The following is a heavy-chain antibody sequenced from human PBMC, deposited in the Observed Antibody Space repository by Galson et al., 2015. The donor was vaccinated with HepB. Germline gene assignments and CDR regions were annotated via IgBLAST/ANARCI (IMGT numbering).Heavy chain of an antibody. CDR3: ARTLTTVVTQEVDY. CDR2: IDWDDDK. Sequence: PALVKPTQTLTLTCTFSGFSLSTSGMCVSWIRQPPGKALEWLARIDWDDDKYYSTSLKTRLTISKDTSKNQVVLTMTNMDPVDTATYYCARTLTTVVTQEVDYWGQGTLVTVSS. CDR1: GFSLSTSGMC. V-gene: IGHV2-70*11. D-gene: IGHD4-23*01. J-gene: IGHJ4*02.